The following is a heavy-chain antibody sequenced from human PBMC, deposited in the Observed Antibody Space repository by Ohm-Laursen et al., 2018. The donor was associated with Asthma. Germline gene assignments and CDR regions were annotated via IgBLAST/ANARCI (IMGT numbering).Heavy chain of an antibody. J-gene: IGHJ6*02. CDR1: GFTFTNYW. CDR2: INSDGSST. D-gene: IGHD3-10*01. V-gene: IGHV3-74*01. CDR3: ARGTPISMVRVYGMDV. Sequence: GSLRLSCAASGFTFTNYWMHWVRQAPGKGLVWVSRINSDGSSTSYADSVKGRFTISRDNAKNTLYLQMNSLRAEDTAVYYCARGTPISMVRVYGMDVWGQGTTVTVSS.